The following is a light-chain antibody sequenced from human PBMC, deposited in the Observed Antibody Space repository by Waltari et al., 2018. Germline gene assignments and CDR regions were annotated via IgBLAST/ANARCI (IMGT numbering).Light chain of an antibody. V-gene: IGKV1-5*03. Sequence: DIQMTQSPSTLSASVGDTVTITCRASQSLNSWLAWYQKKPGKAPNLLIYRATILESGVPSRFSGSGSGTEFTLTISSLQPDGVATYYCLQYNSYAQAFGQGTKVEIK. CDR3: LQYNSYAQA. J-gene: IGKJ1*01. CDR1: QSLNSW. CDR2: RAT.